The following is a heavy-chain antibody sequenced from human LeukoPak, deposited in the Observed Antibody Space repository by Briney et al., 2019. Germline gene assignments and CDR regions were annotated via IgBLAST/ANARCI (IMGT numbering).Heavy chain of an antibody. D-gene: IGHD3-9*01. J-gene: IGHJ6*03. V-gene: IGHV4-39*01. CDR3: ARQVRYFDWSTGREYYYYMDV. CDR1: GGSISSSSYY. Sequence: SETLSLTCTVSGGSISSSSYYWGWIRQPPGKGLEWIGEINHSGSTNYNPSLKSRVTISVDTSKNQFSLKLSSVTAADTAVYYCARQVRYFDWSTGREYYYYMDVWGKGTTVTISS. CDR2: INHSGST.